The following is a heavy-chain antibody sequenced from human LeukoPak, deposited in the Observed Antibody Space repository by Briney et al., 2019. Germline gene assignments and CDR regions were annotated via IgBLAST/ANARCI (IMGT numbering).Heavy chain of an antibody. CDR3: ARDRQEFDYYGMDV. CDR2: IYYSGST. J-gene: IGHJ6*02. V-gene: IGHV4-59*11. Sequence: SETLSLTCTVSGGSISSHYWSWIRQPPGKGLEWIGYIYYSGSTNYNPSLKSRVTISVDTSKNQFSLKLSSVTAADTAVYYCARDRQEFDYYGMDVWGQGTTVTVSS. CDR1: GGSISSHY. D-gene: IGHD3-10*01.